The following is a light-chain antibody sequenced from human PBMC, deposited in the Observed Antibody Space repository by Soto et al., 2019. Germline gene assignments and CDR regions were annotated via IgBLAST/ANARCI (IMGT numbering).Light chain of an antibody. CDR3: QTWGTGIVV. CDR2: LNSDGSH. J-gene: IGLJ2*01. Sequence: QSVLTQSPSASASLGASVKLTCTLSSGHSTYAIAWHQQQPEEGPRYLMKLNSDGSHTKGDGIPDRFSGSSSGAERYLTISRLQSEDEADYSCQTWGTGIVVFGGGTMLTVL. V-gene: IGLV4-69*01. CDR1: SGHSTYA.